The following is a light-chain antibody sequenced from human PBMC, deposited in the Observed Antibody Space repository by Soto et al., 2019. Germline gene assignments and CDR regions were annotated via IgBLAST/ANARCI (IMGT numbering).Light chain of an antibody. CDR3: QQYDNWPPEVT. J-gene: IGKJ1*01. CDR1: QSVRRN. V-gene: IGKV3-15*01. CDR2: DAS. Sequence: EIVVTQSPATLSVSPGERATLSCRASQSVRRNLAWYQQKPGQTPRLLIYDASSRATGVPARFSGSGSGTEFSLTISSLQSEDFAVYYCQQYDNWPPEVTFGQGTRVDLK.